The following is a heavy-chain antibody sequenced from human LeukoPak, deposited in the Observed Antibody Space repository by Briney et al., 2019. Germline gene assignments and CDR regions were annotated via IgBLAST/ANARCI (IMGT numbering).Heavy chain of an antibody. CDR2: INPSGGST. CDR3: ARNYYDSSGYYYVRDY. J-gene: IGHJ4*02. V-gene: IGHV1-46*01. CDR1: GYTFTSYY. Sequence: ASVKVSCKAPGYTFTSYYMHWVRQAPGQGLEWMGIINPSGGSTSYAQKFQGRVTMTRDTSTSTVYMELSSLRSEDTAVYYCARNYYDSSGYYYVRDYWGQGTLVTVSS. D-gene: IGHD3-22*01.